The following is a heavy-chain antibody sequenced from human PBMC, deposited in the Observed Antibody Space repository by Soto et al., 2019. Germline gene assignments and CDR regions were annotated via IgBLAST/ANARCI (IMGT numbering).Heavy chain of an antibody. CDR2: ITKDGNSL. Sequence: EVQLVESGGGLVQPGGSLRLSCAGSGFTFSNTWIHWVALFPGRGLVWISHITKDGNSLSYADSVKGRFTISRDNAKNTVYLQMNGLRAEDTAVYYCARGGVGSFDYWGQGSLVTVSS. D-gene: IGHD2-2*03. V-gene: IGHV3-74*01. CDR1: GFTFSNTW. CDR3: ARGGVGSFDY. J-gene: IGHJ4*02.